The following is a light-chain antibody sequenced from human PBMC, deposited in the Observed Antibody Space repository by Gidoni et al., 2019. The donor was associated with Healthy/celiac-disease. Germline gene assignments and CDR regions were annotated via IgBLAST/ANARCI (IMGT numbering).Light chain of an antibody. J-gene: IGLJ2*01. V-gene: IGLV3-9*01. CDR3: QVWDSSTVV. CDR2: RDS. Sequence: SYELTQPLPVSVAMGQTARITCGGNNIGSRNVHWYQQKPGPAPVLIIYRDSNRPSGIPERFSGSNSGNTATLTISSAQADDEADYYCQVWDSSTVVFGGGTKLPVL. CDR1: NIGSRN.